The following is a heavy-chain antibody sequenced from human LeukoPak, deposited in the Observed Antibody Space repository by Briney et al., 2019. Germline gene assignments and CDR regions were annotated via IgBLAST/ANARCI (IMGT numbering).Heavy chain of an antibody. Sequence: SETLSLTCTVSGGSISSYYWSWIRQPPGKGLEWIGYIYYSGGTNYNPSLKSRVTISVDTSKNQFSLKLSSVTAADTAVYYCARVSGYCSSTSCLYTRHFDYWGQGTLVTVSS. D-gene: IGHD2-2*01. CDR3: ARVSGYCSSTSCLYTRHFDY. CDR2: IYYSGGT. V-gene: IGHV4-59*01. CDR1: GGSISSYY. J-gene: IGHJ4*02.